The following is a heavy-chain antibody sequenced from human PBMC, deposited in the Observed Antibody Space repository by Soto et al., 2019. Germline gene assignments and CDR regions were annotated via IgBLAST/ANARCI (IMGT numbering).Heavy chain of an antibody. CDR1: GYTFTSYY. CDR3: ARENTMIVVVITTSAFDY. V-gene: IGHV1-46*01. Sequence: ASVKVSFKASGYTFTSYYMHWLRQAPGQGLGWMGIINPSGGSTSYAQKFQGRVTMTRDTSTSTVYMELSSLRSEDTAVYYCARENTMIVVVITTSAFDYWGQGTLVTVSS. CDR2: INPSGGST. J-gene: IGHJ4*02. D-gene: IGHD3-22*01.